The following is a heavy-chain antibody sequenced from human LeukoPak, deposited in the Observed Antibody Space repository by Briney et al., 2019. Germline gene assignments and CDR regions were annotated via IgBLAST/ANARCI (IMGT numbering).Heavy chain of an antibody. D-gene: IGHD3-16*02. Sequence: GGSLRLSCAASGFTFNSYWIHWVRQAPGRGLVWVSRINTDGSRTNYADSVKGRFAISRDDAKNTVHLQTYSLGAEDSAVYYCVRGASLAYYMDVWGKGTTVTVSS. CDR2: INTDGSRT. CDR1: GFTFNSYW. V-gene: IGHV3-74*01. J-gene: IGHJ6*03. CDR3: VRGASLAYYMDV.